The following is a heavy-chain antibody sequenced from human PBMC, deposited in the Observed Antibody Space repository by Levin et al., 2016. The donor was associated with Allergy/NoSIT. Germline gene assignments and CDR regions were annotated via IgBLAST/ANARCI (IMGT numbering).Heavy chain of an antibody. CDR2: ISSGSEYI. D-gene: IGHD3-10*01. CDR1: GFTFRTYS. CDR3: ARDPIGGPSSATYYFDS. V-gene: IGHV3-21*01. Sequence: GGSLRLSCAASGFTFRTYSMNWVRQAPGKGLEWVSSISSGSEYIYYGDSVKGRFSVSRDNAKNSLYLQLNSLRAEDTAVYYCARDPIGGPSSATYYFDSWGQGTLVTVSS. J-gene: IGHJ4*02.